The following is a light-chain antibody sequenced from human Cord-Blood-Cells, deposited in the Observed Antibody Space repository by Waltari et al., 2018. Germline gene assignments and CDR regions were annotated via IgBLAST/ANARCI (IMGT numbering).Light chain of an antibody. CDR2: QDS. V-gene: IGLV3-1*01. CDR1: KLGDKY. CDR3: SSYTSSSTFV. Sequence: SYELTQPPSVSVSPGQTASITCSGDKLGDKYACWYQQKPGQSPVLVIYQDSKRPSGIPERFSGSNSGNTASLTISGLQAEDEADYYCSSYTSSSTFVFGTGTKVTVL. J-gene: IGLJ1*01.